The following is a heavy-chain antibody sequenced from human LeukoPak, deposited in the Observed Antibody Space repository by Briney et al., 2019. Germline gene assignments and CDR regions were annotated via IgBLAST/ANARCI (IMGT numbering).Heavy chain of an antibody. CDR3: AKDSSYCSSTSCYGDGMDV. J-gene: IGHJ6*02. D-gene: IGHD2-2*01. CDR2: ISWNSGSI. Sequence: GGSLRLSCAASGFTFDDYAMHWVRQAPGKGLEWVSGISWNSGSIGYADSVKGRFTISRDNAKNSLYLQMNSLRAEDTALYYCAKDSSYCSSTSCYGDGMDVWGQGTTVTVSS. CDR1: GFTFDDYA. V-gene: IGHV3-9*01.